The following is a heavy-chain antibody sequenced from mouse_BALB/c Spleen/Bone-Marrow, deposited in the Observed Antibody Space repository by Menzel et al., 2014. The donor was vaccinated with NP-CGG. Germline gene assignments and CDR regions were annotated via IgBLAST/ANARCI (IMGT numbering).Heavy chain of an antibody. J-gene: IGHJ2*01. V-gene: IGHV1S132*01. CDR3: ARENYAFDY. Sequence: QVQLQQSGAELVRPGASVKLSCKTSGNILTSYWTHWVKQRSGQGLEWIARIYPGTDSTYYNEKFKGKAALTADKSSSTAYMQLSSLKSEDSAVYFCARENYAFDYWGQGTTLTVSS. CDR2: IYPGTDST. D-gene: IGHD2-4*01. CDR1: GNILTSYW.